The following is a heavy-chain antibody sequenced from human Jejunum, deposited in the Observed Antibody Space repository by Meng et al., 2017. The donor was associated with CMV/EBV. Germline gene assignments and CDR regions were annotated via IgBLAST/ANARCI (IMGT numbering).Heavy chain of an antibody. J-gene: IGHJ3*01. CDR1: SYG. CDR2: ISPTSAYI. V-gene: IGHV3-21*06. Sequence: SYGMNGVRQPPGKGLEWVSSISPTSAYIYYAESLQGRFTISRDNANNSVYLQLNSLRAEDTAVYYCARRSCTTMFCESRDAFDVWGQGTMVTVSS. CDR3: ARRSCTTMFCESRDAFDV. D-gene: IGHD3-9*01.